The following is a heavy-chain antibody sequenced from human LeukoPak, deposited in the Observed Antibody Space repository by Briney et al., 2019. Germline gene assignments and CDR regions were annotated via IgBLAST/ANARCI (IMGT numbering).Heavy chain of an antibody. D-gene: IGHD2-2*01. CDR1: GGSFSGYY. V-gene: IGHV4-34*01. J-gene: IGHJ6*02. CDR3: ARGGLVPAAISSVAHYGMDV. Sequence: PSETLSLTCAVYGGSFSGYYWSWIRQPPGKGLEWIGEINHSGSTNYNPSLKSRVTISVDTSKNQFSLKLSSVTAADTAVYYCARGGLVPAAISSVAHYGMDVWGQGTSVTVSS. CDR2: INHSGST.